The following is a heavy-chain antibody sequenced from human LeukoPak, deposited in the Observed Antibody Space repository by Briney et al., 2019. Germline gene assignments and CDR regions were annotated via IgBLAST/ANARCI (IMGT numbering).Heavy chain of an antibody. CDR1: GFTFSNAW. D-gene: IGHD3-3*01. CDR3: TTVMNFPGLADY. CDR2: IKSKTDGGTT. V-gene: IGHV3-15*01. J-gene: IGHJ4*02. Sequence: PGGSLRLSCAASGFTFSNAWMSWVRQAPGKGLEWVGRIKSKTDGGTTDYAVPVKGRFTTSRDDSKNTLYLQMNSLKTEDTAVYYCTTVMNFPGLADYWGQGTLVTVSS.